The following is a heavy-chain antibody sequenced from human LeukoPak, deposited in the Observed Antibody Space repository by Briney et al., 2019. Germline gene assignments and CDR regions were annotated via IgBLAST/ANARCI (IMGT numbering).Heavy chain of an antibody. J-gene: IGHJ6*02. V-gene: IGHV5-51*01. CDR3: ARHLFFPGLQQLVQLDV. CDR2: IYPGDSDT. Sequence: GESLKISCKGSGYSFTSYWIGWVRQMPGKGLEWMGIIYPGDSDTRYSPSFQGQVTISADKSISTAYLQWSSLKASDTAMYYCARHLFFPGLQQLVQLDVWGQGTMVTVSS. CDR1: GYSFTSYW. D-gene: IGHD6-13*01.